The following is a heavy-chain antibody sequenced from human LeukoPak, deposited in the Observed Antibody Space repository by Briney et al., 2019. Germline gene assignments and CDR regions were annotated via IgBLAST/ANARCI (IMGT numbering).Heavy chain of an antibody. J-gene: IGHJ4*02. CDR1: GFTFSSYW. CDR3: AKDSYSKGDY. Sequence: GGSLRLSCAASGFTFSSYWMSWVRQAPGKGLEWVANIKNDGTVKNYVDSVKGRFTISRDNAKNSLYLQMNSLRAEDTGVYYCAKDSYSKGDYWGQGVLVTVSS. D-gene: IGHD5-18*01. CDR2: IKNDGTVK. V-gene: IGHV3-7*01.